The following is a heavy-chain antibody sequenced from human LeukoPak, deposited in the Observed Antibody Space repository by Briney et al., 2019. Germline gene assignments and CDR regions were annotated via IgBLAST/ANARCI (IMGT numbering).Heavy chain of an antibody. CDR2: IYYSGST. J-gene: IGHJ6*02. Sequence: NPSETLSLTCTVSGGSISSGGYYWSWIRQHPGKGLEWIGYIYYSGSTYYNPSLKSRVTISVDTSKNQFSLKLSSVTAADTAVYYCARDRLQAYCSSTSCYSVYYGMDVWGQGTTVTVSS. CDR3: ARDRLQAYCSSTSCYSVYYGMDV. V-gene: IGHV4-31*03. CDR1: GGSISSGGYY. D-gene: IGHD2-2*02.